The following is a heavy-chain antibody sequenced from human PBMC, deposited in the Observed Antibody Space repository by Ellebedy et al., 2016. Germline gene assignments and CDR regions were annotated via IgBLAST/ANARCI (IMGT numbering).Heavy chain of an antibody. J-gene: IGHJ6*02. V-gene: IGHV4-59*13. D-gene: IGHD3-10*01. Sequence: SETLSLXCTVSGGSISSYYWSWIRQPPGKGLEWIGYIYYSGSTNYNPSLKSRVTISVDTSKNQFSLKLSSVTAADTAVYYCASGRFGELFSTYYYYYGMDVWGQGTTVTVSS. CDR2: IYYSGST. CDR3: ASGRFGELFSTYYYYYGMDV. CDR1: GGSISSYY.